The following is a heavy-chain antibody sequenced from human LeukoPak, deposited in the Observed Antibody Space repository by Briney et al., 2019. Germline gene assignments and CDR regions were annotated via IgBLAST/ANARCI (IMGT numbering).Heavy chain of an antibody. V-gene: IGHV1-2*02. CDR3: ASASDDSSGYYEVGY. J-gene: IGHJ4*02. CDR1: GYTFTSYD. CDR2: MNPNSGGT. D-gene: IGHD3-22*01. Sequence: ASVKVSCKASGYTFTSYDINWVRQATGQGLEWMGWMNPNSGGTNYAQKFQGRVTMTRDTSISTAYMELSRLRFDDTAVYYCASASDDSSGYYEVGYWGQGTLVTVSS.